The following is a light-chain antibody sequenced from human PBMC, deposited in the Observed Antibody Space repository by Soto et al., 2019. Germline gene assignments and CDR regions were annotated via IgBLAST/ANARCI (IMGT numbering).Light chain of an antibody. J-gene: IGKJ2*01. Sequence: EIVLTHSPATLSVSPGERATLSCRASQSVGSNLAWYQQRPGQPPRLLIYDASNRATDIPARFSGGGSGTSFTLTISSLQSEDFAVYYCQQYNNWPYTFGQGTKLQIK. V-gene: IGKV3-15*01. CDR2: DAS. CDR1: QSVGSN. CDR3: QQYNNWPYT.